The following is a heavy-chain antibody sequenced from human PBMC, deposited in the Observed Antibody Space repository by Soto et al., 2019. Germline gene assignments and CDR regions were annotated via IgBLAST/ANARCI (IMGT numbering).Heavy chain of an antibody. D-gene: IGHD6-19*01. CDR1: GFTFSSYW. J-gene: IGHJ6*02. CDR2: IKQDGSEK. CDR3: ARDTTSLYSSGLSQYYYYYYGMDV. Sequence: EVQLVESGGGLVQPGGSLRLSCAASGFTFSSYWMSWVRQAPGKGLEWVANIKQDGSEKYYVDSVKGRFTISRDNAKNALYLQMNSLRAEDTAVYYCARDTTSLYSSGLSQYYYYYYGMDVWGQGTTVTVSS. V-gene: IGHV3-7*03.